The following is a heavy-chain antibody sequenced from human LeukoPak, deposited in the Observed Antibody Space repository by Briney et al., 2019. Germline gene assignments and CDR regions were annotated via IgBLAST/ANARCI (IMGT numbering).Heavy chain of an antibody. CDR3: AREDYVDTAMVFDY. Sequence: SETLSLTCTVSGGSISSGGYYWSWIRQHPGKGLEWIGYIYYSGSIYYNPSLKSRVTISVDTSKNQFSLKLSSVTAADTAVYYCAREDYVDTAMVFDYWGQGTLVTVSS. V-gene: IGHV4-31*03. D-gene: IGHD5-18*01. CDR2: IYYSGSI. CDR1: GGSISSGGYY. J-gene: IGHJ4*02.